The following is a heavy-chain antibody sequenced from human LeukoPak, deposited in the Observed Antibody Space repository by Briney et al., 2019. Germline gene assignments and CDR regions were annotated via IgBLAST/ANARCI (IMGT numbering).Heavy chain of an antibody. V-gene: IGHV4-59*01. J-gene: IGHJ5*02. CDR3: ARGGYSYDNWFDP. Sequence: GSLRLSCAASGFTFSSYSMNWIRQPPGKGLEWIGYIYYSGSTNYNPSLKSRVTISVDTSKNQFSLKLSSVTAADTAVYYCARGGYSYDNWFDPWGQGTLVTVSS. CDR2: IYYSGST. CDR1: GFTFSSYS. D-gene: IGHD5-18*01.